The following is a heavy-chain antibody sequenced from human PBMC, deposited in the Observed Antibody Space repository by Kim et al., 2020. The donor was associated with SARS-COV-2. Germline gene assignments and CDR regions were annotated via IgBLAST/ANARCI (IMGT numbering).Heavy chain of an antibody. CDR3: ARSVIVVVVAAGYWFDP. J-gene: IGHJ5*02. CDR2: ISAYNGNT. Sequence: ASVKVSCKASGYTFTSYGISWVRQAPGQGLEWMGWISAYNGNTNYAQKLQGRVTMTTDTSTSTAYMELRSLRSDDTAVYYCARSVIVVVVAAGYWFDPWGQGTLVTVSS. CDR1: GYTFTSYG. D-gene: IGHD2-15*01. V-gene: IGHV1-18*01.